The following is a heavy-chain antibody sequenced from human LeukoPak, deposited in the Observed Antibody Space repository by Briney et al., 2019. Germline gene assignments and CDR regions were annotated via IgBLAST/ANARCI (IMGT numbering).Heavy chain of an antibody. CDR2: IYYSGST. CDR3: ARDRPAYYYGSGSNLDAFDI. D-gene: IGHD3-10*01. CDR1: GGSISSSSYY. Sequence: SETLSLTCTVSGGSISSSSYYWGWIRQPPGKGLEWIGSIYYSGSTYYNPSLKSRVTISVDTSKNQFSLKLSSVTAADTAVYYCARDRPAYYYGSGSNLDAFDIWGQGTMVTVSS. J-gene: IGHJ3*02. V-gene: IGHV4-39*07.